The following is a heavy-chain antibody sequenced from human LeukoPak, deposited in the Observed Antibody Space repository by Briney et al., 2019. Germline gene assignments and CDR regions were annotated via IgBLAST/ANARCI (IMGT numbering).Heavy chain of an antibody. J-gene: IGHJ4*02. CDR3: ARVHNWNDGFDY. V-gene: IGHV3-74*01. CDR1: GFTLSNAW. Sequence: QPGGSLRLSCAASGFTLSNAWMHWVRQAPGKGLVWVSRINSDGSSTSYADSVKGRFTISRDNAKNTLYLQMNSLRAEDTAVYYCARVHNWNDGFDYWGQGTLVTVSS. CDR2: INSDGSST. D-gene: IGHD1-1*01.